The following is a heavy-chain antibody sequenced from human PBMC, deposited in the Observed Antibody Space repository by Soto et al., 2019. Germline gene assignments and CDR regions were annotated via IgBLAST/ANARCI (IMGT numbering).Heavy chain of an antibody. V-gene: IGHV4-59*01. J-gene: IGHJ3*02. Sequence: PSETLSLTCTVSGGSISSYYLSWIRHPPGKGLEWIGYIYYSGSTNYNPSLKSRVTISVDTSKNQFSLKLSSVTAADTAVYYCASQLGYCSSTSCYHVFAIWGQGTMVTVSS. CDR1: GGSISSYY. CDR3: ASQLGYCSSTSCYHVFAI. D-gene: IGHD2-2*01. CDR2: IYYSGST.